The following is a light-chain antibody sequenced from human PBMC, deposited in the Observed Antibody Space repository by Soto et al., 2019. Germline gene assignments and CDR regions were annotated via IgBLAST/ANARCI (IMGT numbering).Light chain of an antibody. CDR2: GAS. Sequence: EIVLTHSPGTLSLSPWEIATLSCRASQSVSNNYLAWYQQKPGQAPRLLIYGASNRATGIPDRFSGSGSGTDFTLTISRLEPEDFALYYCQQHDILPITFGQGTRLEIK. V-gene: IGKV3-20*01. CDR1: QSVSNNY. CDR3: QQHDILPIT. J-gene: IGKJ5*01.